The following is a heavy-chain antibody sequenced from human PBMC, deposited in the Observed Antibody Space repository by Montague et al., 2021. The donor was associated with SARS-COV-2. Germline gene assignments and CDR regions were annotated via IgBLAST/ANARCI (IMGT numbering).Heavy chain of an antibody. V-gene: IGHV4-59*01. CDR3: ARLLRSCSSGVCRTYYYYAMDV. Sequence: ETPSLTCTVSGASISGYYWSWIRQSPGKGLEWIGYIYYSGSTKYNPFLESRVTVSVDRSKNQVSLKLSSVTPADTAVYYCARLLRSCSSGVCRTYYYYAMDVWGQGTTVTVS. D-gene: IGHD2-8*01. J-gene: IGHJ6*02. CDR1: GASISGYY. CDR2: IYYSGST.